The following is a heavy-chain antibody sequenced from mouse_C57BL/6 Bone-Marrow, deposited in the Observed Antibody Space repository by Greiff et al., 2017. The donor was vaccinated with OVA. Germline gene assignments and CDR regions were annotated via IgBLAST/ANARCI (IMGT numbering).Heavy chain of an antibody. J-gene: IGHJ2*01. CDR3: AREGPYYGSSYVDY. CDR2: INPSNGGT. V-gene: IGHV1-53*01. D-gene: IGHD1-1*01. CDR1: GYTFTSYW. Sequence: VQLQQPGAELVKPGASVKLSCKASGYTFTSYWMQWVKQRPGQGLEWIGNINPSNGGTNYNEKFKSKATLTVDKSSSTAYMQLSSLTSEDSAVYYCAREGPYYGSSYVDYWGQGTTLTVSS.